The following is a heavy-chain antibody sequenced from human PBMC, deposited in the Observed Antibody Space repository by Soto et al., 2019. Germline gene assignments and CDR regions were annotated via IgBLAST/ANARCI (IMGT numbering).Heavy chain of an antibody. D-gene: IGHD2-2*02. J-gene: IGHJ4*02. V-gene: IGHV1-69*06. CDR3: AREGRGKKAGYNGLVSLGY. CDR2: VIPIFNST. CDR1: GSRFSNYV. Sequence: SVKVSCKVSGSRFSNYVISWVRQAPGHGLEWLGRVIPIFNSTKYAQSFQGRVTITADKSTSTASLELSSLRSDDTAVYYCAREGRGKKAGYNGLVSLGYWGQGTLVTVSS.